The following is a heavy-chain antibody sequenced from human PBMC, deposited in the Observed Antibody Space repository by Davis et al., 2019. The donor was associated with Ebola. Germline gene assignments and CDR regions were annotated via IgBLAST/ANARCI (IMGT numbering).Heavy chain of an antibody. CDR3: ARGGYCSSTSCYLGDGYYYYYYGMDV. CDR1: GGTFSSYA. V-gene: IGHV1-69*13. D-gene: IGHD2-2*01. Sequence: SVKVSCKASGGTFSSYAISWVRQAPGQGLEWMGGIIPIFGTANYAQKFQGRVTITADESTSTAYMELSSLRSEDTAVYYCARGGYCSSTSCYLGDGYYYYYYGMDVWGQGTTVTVSS. J-gene: IGHJ6*02. CDR2: IIPIFGTA.